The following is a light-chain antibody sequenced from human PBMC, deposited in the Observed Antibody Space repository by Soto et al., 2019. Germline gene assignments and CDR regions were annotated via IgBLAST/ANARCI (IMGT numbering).Light chain of an antibody. CDR3: QRDGTSLTWT. J-gene: IGKJ1*01. CDR1: QSVSSY. CDR2: GAS. Sequence: EIVLTQSPATLSLSPGERATLSCRASQSVSSYLAWFQQKPGQAPRLLIYGASTRATGIPDRFSGSGSETDFTLTISRLEPEEFAVYYCQRDGTSLTWTFGQGTKVDIK. V-gene: IGKV3-20*01.